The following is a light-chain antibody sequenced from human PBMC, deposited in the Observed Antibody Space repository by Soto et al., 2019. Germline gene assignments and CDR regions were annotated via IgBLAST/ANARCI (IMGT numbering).Light chain of an antibody. CDR2: EDN. J-gene: IGLJ3*02. Sequence: NFVLTQPHSVSESPGKTVTISCTRSSGSIASNYVQWYQQRPGSAPTTVIYEDNQRPSGVPDRFSGSIDSSSNSASLTISGLKTEDEADYYCQSYDSSNRVFGGGTKLTV. CDR1: SGSIASNY. V-gene: IGLV6-57*03. CDR3: QSYDSSNRV.